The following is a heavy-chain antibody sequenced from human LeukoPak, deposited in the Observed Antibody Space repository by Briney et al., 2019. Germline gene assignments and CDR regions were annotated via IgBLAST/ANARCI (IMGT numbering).Heavy chain of an antibody. V-gene: IGHV3-66*01. J-gene: IGHJ3*02. CDR3: ARDYVWDAFDI. CDR2: IYSGGST. Sequence: GSLILSCAASGFTVSSNYMSWVRQAPGKGLEWVSVIYSGGSTYYADSVKGRFTISRDNSKNTLYLQMNSLRAEDTAVYYCARDYVWDAFDIWGQGTMVTVSS. CDR1: GFTVSSNY. D-gene: IGHD2-8*01.